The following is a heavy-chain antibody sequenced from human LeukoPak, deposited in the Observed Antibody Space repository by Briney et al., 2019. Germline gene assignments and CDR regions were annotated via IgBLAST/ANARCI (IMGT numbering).Heavy chain of an antibody. D-gene: IGHD6-19*01. V-gene: IGHV4-59*01. CDR1: GGSISSYY. CDR2: IYYRGST. CDR3: ARDLAGAGFFDF. Sequence: SETLSLTCAVSGGSISSYYWNWIRQPPGKGLEWIGNIYYRGSTSYNPSLKSRVTISVDTSKNQFSLKLSSVPAADTAVYYCARDLAGAGFFDFWGQGTLVTVSS. J-gene: IGHJ4*02.